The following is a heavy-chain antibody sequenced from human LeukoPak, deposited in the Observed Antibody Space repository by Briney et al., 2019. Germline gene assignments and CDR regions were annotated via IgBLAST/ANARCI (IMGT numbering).Heavy chain of an antibody. CDR3: AKDAAGSSWPYYFDY. V-gene: IGHV3-23*01. J-gene: IGHJ4*02. CDR1: GFTFSSYG. D-gene: IGHD6-13*01. Sequence: GGTLRLSCAASGFTFSSYGMSWVRQAPGKGLEWVSGISDSGGSTYYADSVKGRFTISRDNSKNTVYLQMNSLRAEDTAVYYCAKDAAGSSWPYYFDYWGQGTLVTVSS. CDR2: ISDSGGST.